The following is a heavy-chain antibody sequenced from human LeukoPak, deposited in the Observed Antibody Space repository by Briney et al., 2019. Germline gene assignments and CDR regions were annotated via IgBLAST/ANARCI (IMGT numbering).Heavy chain of an antibody. Sequence: AGGSLRLSCAASGFTFSSYEMNWVRQAPGKGLEWVSYINNSGRTKYYADSVKGRFTISRDNAKNSLYLQMNSLRAEDTAVYYCARDFNWTPDYWRQGTLVTVSS. V-gene: IGHV3-48*03. CDR2: INNSGRTK. CDR1: GFTFSSYE. J-gene: IGHJ4*02. CDR3: ARDFNWTPDY. D-gene: IGHD1-20*01.